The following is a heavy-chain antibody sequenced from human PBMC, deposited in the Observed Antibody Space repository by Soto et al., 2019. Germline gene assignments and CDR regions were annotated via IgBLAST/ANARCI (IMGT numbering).Heavy chain of an antibody. D-gene: IGHD6-6*01. V-gene: IGHV4-30-2*01. CDR2: IYHSGIT. Sequence: SETLSLTCTVSGGSISSGDYYWSWIRQPPGKGLEWIGYIYHSGITSYSPSLKSRVTISADRSNNQFSLRLSSVTAADTAVYYCARVAGSSRGYFDYWGQGTLVTVSS. J-gene: IGHJ4*02. CDR1: GGSISSGDYY. CDR3: ARVAGSSRGYFDY.